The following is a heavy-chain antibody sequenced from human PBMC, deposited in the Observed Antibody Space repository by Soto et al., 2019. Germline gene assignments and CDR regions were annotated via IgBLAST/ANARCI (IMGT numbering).Heavy chain of an antibody. CDR3: ARLEGLATISYYFDF. Sequence: QLQLQESGPGLVKPSETLSLTCSVSGDSINSDKYYWGWIRQPPGKGLEWIGSIYYRGNTYDNPSLQTRVTISLDKSKSQFSLKLNSVTAAASAVYFCARLEGLATISYYFDFWGQGALVTVSS. J-gene: IGHJ4*02. CDR1: GDSINSDKYY. D-gene: IGHD3-3*01. CDR2: IYYRGNT. V-gene: IGHV4-39*01.